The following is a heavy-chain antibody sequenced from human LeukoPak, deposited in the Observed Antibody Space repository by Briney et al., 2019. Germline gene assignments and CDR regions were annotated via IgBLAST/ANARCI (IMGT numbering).Heavy chain of an antibody. CDR3: AKRSGYDYWYFDY. Sequence: PGGSLRLSCAASGFTFSSYAMSWVRQAPGKGLEWVSGISGSGGSTYYADSVKGRFTISRDNYKNTLYLQMNSLRAEDTAVYYCAKRSGYDYWYFDYWGQGTLVTVSS. D-gene: IGHD5-12*01. J-gene: IGHJ4*02. CDR1: GFTFSSYA. CDR2: ISGSGGST. V-gene: IGHV3-23*01.